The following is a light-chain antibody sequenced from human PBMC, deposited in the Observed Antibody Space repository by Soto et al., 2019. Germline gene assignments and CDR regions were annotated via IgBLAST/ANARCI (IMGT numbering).Light chain of an antibody. CDR3: QQYNNWPPFT. Sequence: EIVMTQSPATLSVSPGERVTLSCRASQSVSSSLAWYQQKPGQATRLLIYGASTRATGIPARFSGSGSGTEFTLTISSLQSEEFAVYYCQQYNNWPPFTFGPGTKVDIK. CDR2: GAS. V-gene: IGKV3-15*01. CDR1: QSVSSS. J-gene: IGKJ3*01.